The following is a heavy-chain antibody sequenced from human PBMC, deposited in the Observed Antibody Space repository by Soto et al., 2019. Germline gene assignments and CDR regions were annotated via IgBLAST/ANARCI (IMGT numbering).Heavy chain of an antibody. D-gene: IGHD2-21*02. CDR2: IIPIFGTA. V-gene: IGHV1-69*13. Sequence: SVKASCKSSGGTFRSYAISCVRQAPGQGLEWMGGIIPIFGTANYAQKFQGRVTITADESTSTAYMELSSLRSEDTAVYYCARVLSEYCGGDCPYYYYYGMDVWGQGTTVTVSS. CDR3: ARVLSEYCGGDCPYYYYYGMDV. J-gene: IGHJ6*02. CDR1: GGTFRSYA.